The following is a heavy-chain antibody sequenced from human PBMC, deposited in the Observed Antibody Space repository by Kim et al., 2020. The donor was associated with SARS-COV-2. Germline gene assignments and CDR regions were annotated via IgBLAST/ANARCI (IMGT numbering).Heavy chain of an antibody. J-gene: IGHJ5*02. Sequence: SETLSLTCTVSGGSISSGSYYWSWIRQPAGKGLEWIGRIYTSGSTNYNPSLKSRVTISVDTTKNQFSLKLSSVTAADTAVYYCARSVYCSSTSCARGTKNWFDPWGQGTLVTVSS. D-gene: IGHD2-2*01. CDR1: GGSISSGSYY. CDR2: IYTSGST. CDR3: ARSVYCSSTSCARGTKNWFDP. V-gene: IGHV4-61*02.